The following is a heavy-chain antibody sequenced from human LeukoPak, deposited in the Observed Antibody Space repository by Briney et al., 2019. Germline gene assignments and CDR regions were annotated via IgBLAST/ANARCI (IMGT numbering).Heavy chain of an antibody. Sequence: PGGSLRLSCAASGFTFSSYAMHWVRQAPGKGLEWVAVISYDGSNKYYADSVKGRFTISRDNSKNTLYLQMNSLRAEDTAVYYCAKVRVMATITSDGFDYWGQGTLVTVSS. CDR1: GFTFSSYA. CDR2: ISYDGSNK. J-gene: IGHJ4*02. CDR3: AKVRVMATITSDGFDY. D-gene: IGHD5-24*01. V-gene: IGHV3-30*04.